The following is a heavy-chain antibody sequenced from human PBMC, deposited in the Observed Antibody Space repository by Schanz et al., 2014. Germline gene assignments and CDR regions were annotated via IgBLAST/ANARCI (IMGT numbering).Heavy chain of an antibody. V-gene: IGHV3-48*04. D-gene: IGHD3-10*01. Sequence: EVQLVESGGGWVQPGGSLRLSCAASGFTFSDYSMNWVRQAPGKGPEWVSYIRSSSTPIYYADSVKGRFTISRDNSKNSLYLQMNSLRAEDTAVYYCARIGGSVFDYWGQGTLVTVSS. J-gene: IGHJ4*02. CDR1: GFTFSDYS. CDR2: IRSSSTPI. CDR3: ARIGGSVFDY.